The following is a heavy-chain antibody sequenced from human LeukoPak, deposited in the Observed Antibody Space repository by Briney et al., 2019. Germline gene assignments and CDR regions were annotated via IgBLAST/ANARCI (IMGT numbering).Heavy chain of an antibody. CDR3: ARESYARGYSYGFDY. Sequence: PGGSLRLSCAASGFTVSSNYMSWVRQAPGKGLEWVSVIYSGGSTYYADSVKGRFTISRDNSKNTLYLQMSSLRAEDTAVYYCARESYARGYSYGFDYWGQGTLVTVSS. J-gene: IGHJ4*02. D-gene: IGHD5-18*01. CDR2: IYSGGST. CDR1: GFTVSSNY. V-gene: IGHV3-53*01.